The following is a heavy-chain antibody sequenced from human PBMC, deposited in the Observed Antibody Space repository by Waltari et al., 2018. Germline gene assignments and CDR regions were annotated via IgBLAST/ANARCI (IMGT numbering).Heavy chain of an antibody. CDR2: IYHSGRT. CDR3: ARKVGATKFVDY. D-gene: IGHD1-26*01. CDR1: GYSISSGYY. J-gene: IGHJ4*02. Sequence: QVQLQESGPGLVKPSETLSLTCAVSGYSISSGYYWGWIRQPPGKGLEWIGSIYHSGRTYYNPALKSRVTISVDTSKNQFSLKLSSVTAADTAVYYCARKVGATKFVDYWGQGTLVTVSS. V-gene: IGHV4-38-2*01.